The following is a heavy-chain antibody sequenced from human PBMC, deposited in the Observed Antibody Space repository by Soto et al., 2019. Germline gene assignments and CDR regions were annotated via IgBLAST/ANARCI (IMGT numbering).Heavy chain of an antibody. CDR1: GASISGFY. Sequence: SSETLSLTCTVSGASISGFYWSWIRKSAGKGLEWIGRIYATGTTDYNPSLKSRVMMSVGTSKKQFSLKLRSVTAADTAVYYCVRDGTKTLRDWLDPWGQGISVTVSS. D-gene: IGHD1-1*01. CDR3: VRDGTKTLRDWLDP. V-gene: IGHV4-4*07. J-gene: IGHJ5*02. CDR2: IYATGTT.